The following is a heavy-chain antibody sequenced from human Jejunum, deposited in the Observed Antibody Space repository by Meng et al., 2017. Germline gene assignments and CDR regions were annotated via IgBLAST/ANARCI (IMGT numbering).Heavy chain of an antibody. CDR1: GFTFSDYE. V-gene: IGHV3-48*03. J-gene: IGHJ4*02. CDR2: ISSSGDRI. Sequence: GESLKISCAASGFTFSDYEMNWVRQAPGKGLEWISYISSSGDRIYYADSVKGQFSVSRDNTRNSLYLQMNSLRAEDTAVYYCSRGTYDSASYPFDYWGQGTLVTVSS. CDR3: SRGTYDSASYPFDY. D-gene: IGHD3-10*01.